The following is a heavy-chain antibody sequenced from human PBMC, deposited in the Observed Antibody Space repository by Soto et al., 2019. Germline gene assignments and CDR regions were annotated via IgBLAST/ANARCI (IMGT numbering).Heavy chain of an antibody. CDR1: GYSFTNYW. Sequence: GESLKISCKVSGYSFTNYWIGWVRQMSGKGLEWMGIIYPGDSESRYSPSFQGQVTISADNSISTAFLQWNSLKASDTAMYYCARPFYDTTGYGIDAFDFWGQGTMVTVSS. CDR3: ARPFYDTTGYGIDAFDF. CDR2: IYPGDSES. V-gene: IGHV5-51*01. D-gene: IGHD3-22*01. J-gene: IGHJ3*01.